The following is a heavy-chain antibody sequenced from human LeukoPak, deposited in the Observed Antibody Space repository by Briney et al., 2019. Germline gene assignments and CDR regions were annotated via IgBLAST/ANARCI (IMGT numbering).Heavy chain of an antibody. D-gene: IGHD3-16*01. CDR2: ISYDGSNE. CDR1: GFTFSSYV. Sequence: GGSLRLSCAASGFTFSSYVMHWVRQAPGKGLEWVAIISYDGSNEYYADSVKGRFTISRDNSKNTLYLQMNSLRAEDTAVYYCVRWGLGKGEAFDIWGQGTMVTVSS. J-gene: IGHJ3*02. CDR3: VRWGLGKGEAFDI. V-gene: IGHV3-30*04.